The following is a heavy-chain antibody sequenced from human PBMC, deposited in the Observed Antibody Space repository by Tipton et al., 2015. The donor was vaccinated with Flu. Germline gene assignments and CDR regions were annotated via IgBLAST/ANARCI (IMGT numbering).Heavy chain of an antibody. CDR3: ARRDYGNYVSEPKNWFDS. D-gene: IGHD4-11*01. J-gene: IGHJ5*01. CDR1: GDSLRSDYL. CDR2: IGHAGNT. V-gene: IGHV4-38-2*01. Sequence: TLSLTCSVSGDSLRSDYLWAWIRQPPGKGLEWIGNIGHAGNTYHNPSLKSRVAILVDTSKNQFSLKLSSVTAADTAVYFCARRDYGNYVSEPKNWFDSWGQGTLVTVSS.